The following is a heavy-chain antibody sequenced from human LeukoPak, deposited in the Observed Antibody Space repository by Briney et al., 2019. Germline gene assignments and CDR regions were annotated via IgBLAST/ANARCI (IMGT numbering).Heavy chain of an antibody. V-gene: IGHV2-5*01. Sequence: SGTTLVNPTQTLTLTCTFSGFSLNTNAVVVGWVRQPPGQALEWLTFIYGNDDKRYSPSLESRLTITKDTSKNQVVLTMTDMDYVDTATYYCVHRTSVTSVDHWGQGTLVTVSS. CDR2: IYGNDDK. D-gene: IGHD4-17*01. CDR3: VHRTSVTSVDH. J-gene: IGHJ4*02. CDR1: GFSLNTNAVV.